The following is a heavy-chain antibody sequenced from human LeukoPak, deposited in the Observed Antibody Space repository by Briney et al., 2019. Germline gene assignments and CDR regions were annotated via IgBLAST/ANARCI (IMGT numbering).Heavy chain of an antibody. D-gene: IGHD4-11*01. Sequence: GGSLRLSCAASGFTFSSYSMNWVRQAPGKGLEWVSYISSSSSTIYYADSVKGRFTISRDNAKNSLYLQMNSLRAEDTAVYYCARDAQLQYYYYYDMDVGGQGTTVTVSS. CDR3: ARDAQLQYYYYYDMDV. V-gene: IGHV3-48*01. J-gene: IGHJ6*02. CDR1: GFTFSSYS. CDR2: ISSSSSTI.